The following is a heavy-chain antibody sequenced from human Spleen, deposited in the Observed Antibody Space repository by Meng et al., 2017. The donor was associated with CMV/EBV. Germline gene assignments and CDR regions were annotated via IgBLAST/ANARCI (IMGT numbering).Heavy chain of an antibody. J-gene: IGHJ6*02. CDR3: ATQSYYGYGMDV. CDR2: MNPNSGNT. V-gene: IGHV1-8*01. Sequence: VKVSCKASGYTFTSYDINWVRQATGQGLEWMGWMNPNSGNTGYAQKFQGRVTMTRNTSISTAYMELSSLRSEDTAVYYCATQSYYGYGMDVWGQGTTVTVSS. D-gene: IGHD3-10*01. CDR1: GYTFTSYD.